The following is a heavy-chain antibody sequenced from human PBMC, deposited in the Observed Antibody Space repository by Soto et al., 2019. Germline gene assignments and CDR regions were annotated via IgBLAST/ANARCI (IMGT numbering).Heavy chain of an antibody. CDR3: ARSFTKSRRGGVAFDY. V-gene: IGHV1-69*01. CDR1: GGTISSFG. CDR2: IVPIDGST. Sequence: QVQLVQSGAEVKKPGSSVKVSCTTSGGTISSFGMNWVRQAPGQVLEWMGGIVPIDGSTKYAEKFQGRVIITADASTSRVYMDLSSLRSEDTAVYYCARSFTKSRRGGVAFDYWGQGTLLTVSP. D-gene: IGHD3-3*01. J-gene: IGHJ4*02.